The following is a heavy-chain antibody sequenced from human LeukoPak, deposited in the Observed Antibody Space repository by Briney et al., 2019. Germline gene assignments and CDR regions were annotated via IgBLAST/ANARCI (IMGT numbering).Heavy chain of an antibody. CDR3: ARRYCSNSYYRDY. D-gene: IGHD2-15*01. V-gene: IGHV5-51*01. CDR2: IYSGDSGT. CDR1: GYSFTNYW. Sequence: GESLKIPFQGSGYSFTNYWIGRGRQMPGKGLEWMGVIYSGDSGTRYSPSFQGQVTVTADNSITTAYLQWSSLKASDTAIYYCARRYCSNSYYRDYWGQGPLVTVSS. J-gene: IGHJ4*02.